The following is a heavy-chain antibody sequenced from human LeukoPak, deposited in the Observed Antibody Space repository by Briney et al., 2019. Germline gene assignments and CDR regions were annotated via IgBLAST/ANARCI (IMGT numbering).Heavy chain of an antibody. Sequence: SQTLSLTCAISGDSVSSNSAAWNWIRQSPSRGLEWLGRTYYRSKWYNDYAVSVKSRITINPDTSKDQFSLQLNSVTPEDTAVYYCARGKWELLSHYWCFDLWGRGTLVTVSS. CDR2: TYYRSKWYN. CDR3: ARGKWELLSHYWCFDL. D-gene: IGHD1-26*01. J-gene: IGHJ2*01. V-gene: IGHV6-1*01. CDR1: GDSVSSNSAA.